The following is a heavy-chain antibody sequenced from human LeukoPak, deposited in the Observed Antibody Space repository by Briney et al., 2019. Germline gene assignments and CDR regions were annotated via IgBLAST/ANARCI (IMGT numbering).Heavy chain of an antibody. CDR2: INPSGGST. V-gene: IGHV1-46*01. CDR1: GYTFTSYY. Sequence: ASVKVSCKASGYTFTSYYMHWVRQAPGQGLEWMGIINPSGGSTSYAQKFQGRVTMTRDTSTSTVHMELSSLRSEDTAVYYCARVLVAGSYYYYGMDVWGQGTTVTVSS. CDR3: ARVLVAGSYYYYGMDV. J-gene: IGHJ6*02. D-gene: IGHD6-19*01.